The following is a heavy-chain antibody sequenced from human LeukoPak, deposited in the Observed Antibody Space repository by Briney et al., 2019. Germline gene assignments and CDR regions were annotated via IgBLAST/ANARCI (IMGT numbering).Heavy chain of an antibody. D-gene: IGHD1-26*01. CDR3: ARDRRGSYFAAFDP. J-gene: IGHJ5*02. V-gene: IGHV3-74*01. CDR1: GFTFSSNW. Sequence: SGGSLRLSCAASGFTFSSNWMHWVRQAPGKGLVWVSRINSDGSSTKYTDSVKGRFTISRDNAKNSLYLQMNSLRAEDTAVYYCARDRRGSYFAAFDPWGQGTLVTVSS. CDR2: INSDGSST.